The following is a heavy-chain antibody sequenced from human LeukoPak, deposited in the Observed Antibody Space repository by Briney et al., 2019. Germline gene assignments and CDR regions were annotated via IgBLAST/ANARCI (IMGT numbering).Heavy chain of an antibody. V-gene: IGHV3-43D*03. D-gene: IGHD4-23*01. Sequence: GGSLRLSCAASGFIFSNYAMHWVRQAPGKGLEWVSLISWDGGSTYYADSVKGRFTISRDNSKNSLYLQMNSLRAEDTALYYCAKAVYGGIDDAFDIWGQGTMVTVSS. J-gene: IGHJ3*02. CDR3: AKAVYGGIDDAFDI. CDR1: GFIFSNYA. CDR2: ISWDGGST.